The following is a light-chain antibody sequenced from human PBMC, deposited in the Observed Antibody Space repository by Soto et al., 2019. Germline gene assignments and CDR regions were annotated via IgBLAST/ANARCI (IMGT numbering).Light chain of an antibody. CDR1: QTISSW. V-gene: IGKV1-5*03. CDR3: QHYNYYSPWT. CDR2: KAS. Sequence: DIQMTQSPSTLSGSVGDRVTITCRASQTISSWLAWYQQKPGKAPKLLIYKASTLKSGVPSRFSGSGSGTQFTLTISRLQPDDFATYYCQHYNYYSPWTSGQGTKVDIK. J-gene: IGKJ1*01.